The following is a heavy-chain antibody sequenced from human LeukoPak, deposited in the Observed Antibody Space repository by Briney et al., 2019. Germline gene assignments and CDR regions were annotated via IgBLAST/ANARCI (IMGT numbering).Heavy chain of an antibody. Sequence: GGSLRLSCAASGFTFSSYAMHWVRQAPGKGLEWVAVISYDGSNKYYADSVKGRFTISRDNSKNTLYLQMNSLRAEDTAVYYGARKSNFYGSRGSMGPDQRGPGTLVTVSS. D-gene: IGHD3-22*01. CDR2: ISYDGSNK. V-gene: IGHV3-30-3*01. CDR1: GFTFSSYA. J-gene: IGHJ4*02. CDR3: ARKSNFYGSRGSMGPDQ.